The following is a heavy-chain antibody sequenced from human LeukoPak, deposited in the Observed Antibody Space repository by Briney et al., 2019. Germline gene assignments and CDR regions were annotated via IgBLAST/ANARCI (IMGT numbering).Heavy chain of an antibody. CDR3: ARGIRCSSTSCYYYYYYMDV. D-gene: IGHD2-2*01. V-gene: IGHV4-34*01. J-gene: IGHJ6*03. CDR2: INHSGST. CDR1: GGSFSGYY. Sequence: SETLSLTCAVYGGSFSGYYWSWIRQPPGKGLEWIGEINHSGSTNYNPSLKSRVTISVDTSKNQFSLRLSSVTAADTAVYYCARGIRCSSTSCYYYYYYMDVWGKGTTVTVSS.